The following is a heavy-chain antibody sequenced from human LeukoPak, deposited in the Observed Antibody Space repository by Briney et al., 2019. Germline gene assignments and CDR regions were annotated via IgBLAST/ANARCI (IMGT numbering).Heavy chain of an antibody. V-gene: IGHV4-39*07. CDR3: AREWGLTYDSAWDIVATIPAN. CDR2: IYYSGST. Sequence: PSETLSLTCTVSGGSISSSSYYWGWIRQPPGKGLEWIGSIYYSGSTYYNPSLKSRVTISVDTSKNQFSLKLSSVTAADTAVYYCAREWGLTYDSAWDIVATIPANWGQGTLVTVSS. J-gene: IGHJ1*01. CDR1: GGSISSSSYY. D-gene: IGHD5-12*01.